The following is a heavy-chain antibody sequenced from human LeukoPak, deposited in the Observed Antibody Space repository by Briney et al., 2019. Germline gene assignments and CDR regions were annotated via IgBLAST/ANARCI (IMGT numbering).Heavy chain of an antibody. CDR2: IYHSGST. V-gene: IGHV4-30-2*01. J-gene: IGHJ4*02. CDR3: ARLVVPAAILDY. Sequence: PSQTLSLTCAVSGGSISSGGYSWSWLRQPPGTGLEWIGYIYHSGSTYYNPSLKSRVTISVDRSKNQFSLKLSSVTAADTAVYYCARLVVPAAILDYWGQGTLVTVSS. CDR1: GGSISSGGYS. D-gene: IGHD2-2*01.